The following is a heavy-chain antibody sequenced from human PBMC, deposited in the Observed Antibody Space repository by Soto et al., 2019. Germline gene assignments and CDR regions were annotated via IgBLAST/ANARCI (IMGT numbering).Heavy chain of an antibody. CDR2: ISGSGSST. J-gene: IGHJ4*02. V-gene: IGHV3-23*01. CDR3: AKDIAAPIDY. Sequence: GGSLRLSCAASGFTFSSYAMSWVRQAPGKGLEWVSAISGSGSSTYYADSVKGRFTISRGNSKNTLYLQMNSLRAEDTAVYYCAKDIAAPIDYWGQGTLVTVSS. D-gene: IGHD6-6*01. CDR1: GFTFSSYA.